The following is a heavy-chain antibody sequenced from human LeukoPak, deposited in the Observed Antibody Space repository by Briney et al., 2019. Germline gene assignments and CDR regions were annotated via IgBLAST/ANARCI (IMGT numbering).Heavy chain of an antibody. V-gene: IGHV3-23*01. D-gene: IGHD3-22*01. Sequence: PGGSLRLSCAASGFTFSSYAMTWVRQAPGKGLDCVSAISGSAGSTYYADSVKGRFTISRDNSKNTLYLQMNSLRAEDTAVYYCAKDQYYYDSSGYGVGGQLDYWGQGTLVTVSS. CDR3: AKDQYYYDSSGYGVGGQLDY. CDR1: GFTFSSYA. J-gene: IGHJ4*02. CDR2: ISGSAGST.